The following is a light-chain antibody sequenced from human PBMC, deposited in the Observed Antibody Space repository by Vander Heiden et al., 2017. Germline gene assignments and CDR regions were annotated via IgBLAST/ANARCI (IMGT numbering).Light chain of an antibody. J-gene: IGLJ1*01. CDR2: EVS. Sequence: QSALTQPASVSGSPGQSITIPYTGTSSDVGGYNYVSWYQQHPGKAPKLMIYEVSNRPSGVSNRFSGSKSGNTASLTISGLQAEDEADYYCSSYTSSSTLGVFGTGTKVTVL. CDR1: SSDVGGYNY. V-gene: IGLV2-14*01. CDR3: SSYTSSSTLGV.